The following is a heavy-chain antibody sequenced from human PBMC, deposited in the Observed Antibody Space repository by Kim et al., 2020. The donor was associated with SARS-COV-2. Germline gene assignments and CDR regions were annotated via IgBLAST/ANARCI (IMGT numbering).Heavy chain of an antibody. D-gene: IGHD3-10*01. CDR2: ISNSGSII. J-gene: IGHJ4*02. V-gene: IGHV3-48*03. CDR3: ARDLMSLGVIIGPFGY. CDR1: GFTFSDYE. Sequence: GGSLRLSCAASGFTFSDYEMSWVRQAPGKGLEWVSYISNSGSIISYADSVKGRFTISRDDAKNSLYLQMNSLRAEDTAVYYCARDLMSLGVIIGPFGYWGQGTLVTVSS.